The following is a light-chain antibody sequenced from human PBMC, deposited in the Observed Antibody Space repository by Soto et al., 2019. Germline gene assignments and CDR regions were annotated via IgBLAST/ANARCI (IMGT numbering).Light chain of an antibody. CDR1: QSVSNW. Sequence: DIQMTQSPSTLSASVGDRVTITCRASQSVSNWLAWYQQKPGKAPKLLIYKASGLQSGVPSRFSGSGSGTEFTLTISSLRPDDFATYYCQQYNTYAWTFGQGTTVEIK. J-gene: IGKJ1*01. CDR2: KAS. CDR3: QQYNTYAWT. V-gene: IGKV1-5*03.